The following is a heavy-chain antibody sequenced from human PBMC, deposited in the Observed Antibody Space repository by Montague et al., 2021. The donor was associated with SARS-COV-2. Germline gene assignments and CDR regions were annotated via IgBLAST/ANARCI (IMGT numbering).Heavy chain of an antibody. CDR3: ARGFRSVVPAVLGVAFYYYLGMAD. V-gene: IGHV4-34*01. CDR1: GGSFSGYY. J-gene: IGHJ6*02. CDR2: INHSGST. Sequence: SETLSLTCAVYGGSFSGYYWSWIRQPPGKGLEWIGEINHSGSTNYNPSLKSRVTISVDTSKNQFSLKLSSVTAADTAVYFCARGFRSVVPAVLGVAFYYYLGMADWGQVTTVTVAS. D-gene: IGHD2-2*01.